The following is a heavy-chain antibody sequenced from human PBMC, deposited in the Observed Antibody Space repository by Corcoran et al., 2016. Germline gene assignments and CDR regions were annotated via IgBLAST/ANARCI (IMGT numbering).Heavy chain of an antibody. J-gene: IGHJ6*02. Sequence: QVQLVQSGAEVKKPGSSVKVSCKASEGTFSSYAISWVRQAPGQGLEWMGGIIPIFGTANYAQKFQGRVTITADESTSTAYMERSSLRSEDTAVYYCARPRPYQLPYYYGMDVWGQGTTVTVSS. CDR1: EGTFSSYA. CDR3: ARPRPYQLPYYYGMDV. CDR2: IIPIFGTA. D-gene: IGHD2-2*01. V-gene: IGHV1-69*01.